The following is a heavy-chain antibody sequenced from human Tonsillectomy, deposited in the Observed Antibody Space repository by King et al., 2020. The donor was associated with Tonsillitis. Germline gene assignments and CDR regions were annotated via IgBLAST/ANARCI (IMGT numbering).Heavy chain of an antibody. CDR2: INLGGDTT. CDR1: GFTFSVYA. J-gene: IGHJ2*01. Sequence: VQLVQSGGGLAQPGGSLRLSCAASGFTFSVYAMTWVRQAPGKGLEWVSFINLGGDTTSYADTVKGRFTISRDNSKNTLYLQMNSLRAEDTAVYYCASNWGHINGPVVWGRGTLVTVSS. D-gene: IGHD7-27*01. V-gene: IGHV3-23*04. CDR3: ASNWGHINGPVV.